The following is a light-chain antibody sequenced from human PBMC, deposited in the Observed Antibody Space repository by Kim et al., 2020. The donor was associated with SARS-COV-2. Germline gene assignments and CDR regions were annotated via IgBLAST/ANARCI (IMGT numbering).Light chain of an antibody. CDR2: AAS. Sequence: DIQMTQSPSSLSASAGDRVTITCRASQDIANSLAWYQQKPGKVPKLLIYAASTLQSGVPSRFSGSGSGTEFTLTIGSLQTEDVATYYCQNYNSAPWTFGPGTKVDIK. V-gene: IGKV1-27*01. CDR1: QDIANS. J-gene: IGKJ1*01. CDR3: QNYNSAPWT.